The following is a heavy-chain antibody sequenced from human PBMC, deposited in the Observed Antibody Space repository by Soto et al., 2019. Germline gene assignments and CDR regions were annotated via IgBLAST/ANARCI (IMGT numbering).Heavy chain of an antibody. CDR2: IYTSGST. V-gene: IGHV4-4*07. J-gene: IGHJ5*02. D-gene: IGHD1-26*01. CDR3: ARDSRRYRDDNWFAP. CDR1: GGSISSYY. Sequence: QVQLQESGPGLVKPSETLSLTCTVSGGSISSYYWSWIRQPAGKGLEWIGRIYTSGSTNYNPSLKSRVTMSVDTSKNQFSLKLSSVTAADTAVYYCARDSRRYRDDNWFAPWGQGTLVTVSS.